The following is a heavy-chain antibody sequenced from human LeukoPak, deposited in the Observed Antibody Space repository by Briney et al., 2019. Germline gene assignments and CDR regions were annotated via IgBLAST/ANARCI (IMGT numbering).Heavy chain of an antibody. V-gene: IGHV3-23*01. J-gene: IGHJ4*02. CDR1: GFTFSRFS. D-gene: IGHD3-3*01. CDR3: AKDDFGSVDH. Sequence: GGSLRLSCAASGFTFSRFSMAWIRQAPGKGLKWVAQITVTGGVAAGNAYYRDSVKGRFTISRDNSKNTLYLEMNSLRAEDTAVYYCAKDDFGSVDHWGQGALLTISS. CDR2: ITVTGGVAAGNA.